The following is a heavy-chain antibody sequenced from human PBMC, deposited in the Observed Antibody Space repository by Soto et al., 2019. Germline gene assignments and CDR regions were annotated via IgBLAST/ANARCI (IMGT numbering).Heavy chain of an antibody. Sequence: PGGSLRLSCAASGFTFDDYAMHWVRQAPGKGLEWVSGISWNSGSIGYADSVKGRFTISRDNAKNSLYLQMNSLRAEDTALYYCARVAVGQWLLPWGQGTMVTVSS. CDR2: ISWNSGSI. CDR3: ARVAVGQWLLP. J-gene: IGHJ3*01. CDR1: GFTFDDYA. D-gene: IGHD3-22*01. V-gene: IGHV3-9*01.